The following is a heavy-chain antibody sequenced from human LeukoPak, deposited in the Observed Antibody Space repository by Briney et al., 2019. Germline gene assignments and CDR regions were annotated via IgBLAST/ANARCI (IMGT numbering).Heavy chain of an antibody. D-gene: IGHD1-26*01. CDR1: GYTFTGYY. CDR2: INPNSGGT. V-gene: IGHV1-2*02. CDR3: ARARGGLGMGLDY. J-gene: IGHJ4*02. Sequence: ASVTVSCKASGYTFTGYYMHWVRQAPGQGLEWMGWINPNSGGTNYAQKFQGRVTMTRDTSISTAYMELSRLRSDDTAVYYCARARGGLGMGLDYWGQGTLVTAPS.